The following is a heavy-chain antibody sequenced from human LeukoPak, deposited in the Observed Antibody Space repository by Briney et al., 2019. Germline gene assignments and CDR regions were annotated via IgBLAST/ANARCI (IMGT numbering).Heavy chain of an antibody. CDR2: ISWNSGSI. CDR1: GFTFDDYA. Sequence: GGSLRLSCAASGFTFDDYAMHWVRKAPGKGLEWVSGISWNSGSIGYADSVKGRFTISRDNAKNSLYLQMNSLRAEDTALYYCANSRSWGQGTLVTVSS. V-gene: IGHV3-9*01. J-gene: IGHJ4*02. CDR3: ANSRS.